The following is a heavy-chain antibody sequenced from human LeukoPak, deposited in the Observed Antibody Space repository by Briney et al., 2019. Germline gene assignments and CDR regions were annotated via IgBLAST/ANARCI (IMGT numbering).Heavy chain of an antibody. D-gene: IGHD3-10*01. CDR2: INPSGGST. Sequence: ASVKVSCKASGYAFTNYFMHWVRQAPGHGLEWMGIINPSGGSTTYAQKFQGRVTMTRDTSTNTVYMELSSLTSEDTAVYYCARLGAYLRSFDYWGQGTLVTVSS. CDR3: ARLGAYLRSFDY. V-gene: IGHV1-46*01. J-gene: IGHJ4*02. CDR1: GYAFTNYF.